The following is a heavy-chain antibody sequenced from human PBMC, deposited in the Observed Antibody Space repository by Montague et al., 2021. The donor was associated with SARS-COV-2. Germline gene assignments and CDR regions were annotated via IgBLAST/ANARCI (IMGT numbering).Heavy chain of an antibody. D-gene: IGHD3-3*01. CDR2: IYYSGNT. V-gene: IGHV4-59*01. CDR3: ARGPFWSAAPDY. CDR1: GGSISTYY. J-gene: IGHJ4*02. Sequence: SETLSLTCTLSGGSISTYYWNWIRQPPGKGLEWIGYIYYSGNTSYNPSLKSRATISVETSKNQFSLSLTSVTAADTAVYYCARGPFWSAAPDYWGQGILVTVPA.